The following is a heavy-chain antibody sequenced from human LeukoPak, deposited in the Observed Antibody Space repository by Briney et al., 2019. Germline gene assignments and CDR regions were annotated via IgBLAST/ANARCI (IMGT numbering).Heavy chain of an antibody. Sequence: SETLSLTCTVSGGSISSGNYYWSWLRQPAGKGLEWIGHIYTSGSTNYYPSLKSRVTISVDTSKNQFSLKLSSVTAADTAVYYCARDRAYSGSSEIDYWGQGTLVTVSS. V-gene: IGHV4-61*09. CDR1: GGSISSGNYY. D-gene: IGHD1-26*01. CDR2: IYTSGST. J-gene: IGHJ4*02. CDR3: ARDRAYSGSSEIDY.